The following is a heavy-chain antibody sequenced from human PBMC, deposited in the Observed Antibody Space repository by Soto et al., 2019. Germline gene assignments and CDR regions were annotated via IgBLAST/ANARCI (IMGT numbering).Heavy chain of an antibody. Sequence: QVQLVESGGGVVQPGRSLRLSCAASGFTFSSYAMHWVSQAPGKGLEWVAVISYDGSNKYYADSVKGRFTISRDNSKNTLYLQMNSLRADDTAVYYCARESGVAGTLEYFLHWGQGTLVTVSS. CDR2: ISYDGSNK. V-gene: IGHV3-30-3*01. D-gene: IGHD6-19*01. CDR1: GFTFSSYA. J-gene: IGHJ1*01. CDR3: ARESGVAGTLEYFLH.